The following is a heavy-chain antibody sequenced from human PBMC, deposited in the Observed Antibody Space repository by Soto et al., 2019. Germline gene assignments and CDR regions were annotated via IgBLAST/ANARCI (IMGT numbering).Heavy chain of an antibody. CDR2: IYPGDSDT. D-gene: IGHD2-21*01. CDR1: GYSFTSYW. Sequence: GESLKISCKGSGYSFTSYWIGWVRQMPGKGLEWMGIIYPGDSDTRYSPSFQGQVTISADKPISTAYLQWSSLKASDTAMYYCARQPLLRYYYYGMDVWGQGTTVTVSS. J-gene: IGHJ6*02. CDR3: ARQPLLRYYYYGMDV. V-gene: IGHV5-51*01.